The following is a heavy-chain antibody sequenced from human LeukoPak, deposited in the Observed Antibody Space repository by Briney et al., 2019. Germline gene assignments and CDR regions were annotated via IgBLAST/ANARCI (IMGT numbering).Heavy chain of an antibody. V-gene: IGHV3-20*04. CDR3: ARDRDSSSAWLLDY. Sequence: GGSLRLSCAASGFTFNNYGMNWVRQVPGKGLEWASGTGGSTGYADSVKGRFTISRDNAKNSLYLQMNNLRAEDTAVYYCARDRDSSSAWLLDYWGQGTLVTVSS. D-gene: IGHD6-13*01. CDR1: GFTFNNYG. CDR2: TGGST. J-gene: IGHJ4*02.